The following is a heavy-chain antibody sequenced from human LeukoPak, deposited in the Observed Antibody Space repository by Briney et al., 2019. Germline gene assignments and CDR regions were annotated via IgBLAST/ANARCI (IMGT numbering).Heavy chain of an antibody. CDR1: GFSVNYDY. Sequence: GGSLRLSCAASGFSVNYDYMTWVRQAPGKGLQWVSVIYADGTTKYADSVKGRFTISRENSKNTVSLQMHSLRTEDTAVYHCARGASLYDYWGQRALVTDSS. D-gene: IGHD6-13*01. J-gene: IGHJ4*02. V-gene: IGHV3-66*02. CDR2: IYADGTT. CDR3: ARGASLYDY.